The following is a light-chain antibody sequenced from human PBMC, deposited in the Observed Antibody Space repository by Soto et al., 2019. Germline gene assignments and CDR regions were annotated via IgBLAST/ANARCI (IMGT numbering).Light chain of an antibody. J-gene: IGLJ1*01. CDR3: QVWDSSSDHPV. V-gene: IGLV3-21*04. Sequence: SYVLTQPPSVSVAPGKTARITCGGNNIGSESVHWYQQKPGQAPVLVIFYDSDRPSGIPERFSGSNSGNTATLTISRVEAGDEADYYCQVWDSSSDHPVFGTGTKLTVL. CDR2: YDS. CDR1: NIGSES.